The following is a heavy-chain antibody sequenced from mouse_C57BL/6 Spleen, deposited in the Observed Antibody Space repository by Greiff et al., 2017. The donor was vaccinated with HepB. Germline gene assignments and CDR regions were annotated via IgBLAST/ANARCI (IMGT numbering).Heavy chain of an antibody. CDR2: IYPRSGNT. D-gene: IGHD1-1*01. CDR3: AIITAVVATDYFDY. V-gene: IGHV1-81*01. Sequence: QVQLKQSGAELARPGASVKLSCKASGYTFTSYGISWVKQRTGQGLEWIGEIYPRSGNTYYNEKFKGKATLTADTSSSTAYMELRSLTSEDSAVYFCAIITAVVATDYFDYWGQGTTLTVSS. J-gene: IGHJ2*01. CDR1: GYTFTSYG.